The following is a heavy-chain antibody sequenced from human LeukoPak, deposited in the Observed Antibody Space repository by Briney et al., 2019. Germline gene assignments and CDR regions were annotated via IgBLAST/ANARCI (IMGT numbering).Heavy chain of an antibody. CDR2: INPSGGST. Sequence: PSVKVSRKASGYTLTSYYMHWVRQAPAQGLEWMGIINPSGGSTSYAQKLQGRVTMTRDTSTSTVYMELSSLRSEDTAVYYCASVPTLGELMGPFDYWGQGTLVTVSS. CDR1: GYTLTSYY. J-gene: IGHJ4*02. V-gene: IGHV1-46*01. CDR3: ASVPTLGELMGPFDY. D-gene: IGHD3-16*01.